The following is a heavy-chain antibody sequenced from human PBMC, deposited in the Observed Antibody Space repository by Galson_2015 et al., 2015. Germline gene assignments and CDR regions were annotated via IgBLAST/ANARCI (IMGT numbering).Heavy chain of an antibody. CDR1: GGTFSSYA. CDR2: IIPIFGTA. D-gene: IGHD2-2*01. CDR3: ARDDPLYCSSTSCYGGEDNWFDP. V-gene: IGHV1-69*13. Sequence: SVKVSCKASGGTFSSYAISWVRQAPGQGLEWMGGIIPIFGTANYAQKFQGRVTITADESTSTAYMELSSLRSEDTAVYYCARDDPLYCSSTSCYGGEDNWFDPWGQGTLVTVSS. J-gene: IGHJ5*02.